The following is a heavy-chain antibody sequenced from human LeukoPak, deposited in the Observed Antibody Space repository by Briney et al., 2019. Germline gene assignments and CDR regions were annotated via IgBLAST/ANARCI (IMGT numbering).Heavy chain of an antibody. Sequence: GGSLRLSCAASGFTFNYYAMSWVRQAPGKGLAWVSAISGSGVSTYYADSVKGRFTISRDNSKNTLYLQMNSLRAEDTAVYYCAKGYDPHEPIQYYFYGMDVWGQGTTVTVSS. CDR1: GFTFNYYA. D-gene: IGHD3-16*01. CDR2: ISGSGVST. CDR3: AKGYDPHEPIQYYFYGMDV. V-gene: IGHV3-23*01. J-gene: IGHJ6*02.